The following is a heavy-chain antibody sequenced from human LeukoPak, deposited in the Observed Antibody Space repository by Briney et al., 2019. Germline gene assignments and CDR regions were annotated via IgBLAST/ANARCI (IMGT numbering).Heavy chain of an antibody. V-gene: IGHV4-39*01. CDR3: ARVYDFWSGNHGAYFDY. Sequence: SETLSLTCTVSGGSISSSSYYWGWIRQPPGKGLEWIGSIYYSGSTYYNPSLKSRVTISVDTSKNQFSLKLSSVTAADTALYYCARVYDFWSGNHGAYFDYWGQGTLVSVSS. D-gene: IGHD3-3*01. CDR1: GGSISSSSYY. J-gene: IGHJ4*02. CDR2: IYYSGST.